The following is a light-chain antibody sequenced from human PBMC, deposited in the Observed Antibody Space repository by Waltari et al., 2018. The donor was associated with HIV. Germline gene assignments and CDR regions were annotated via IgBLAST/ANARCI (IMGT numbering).Light chain of an antibody. CDR3: QQRNNWPPSVT. V-gene: IGKV3-11*01. CDR2: DAS. CDR1: QSVSSY. J-gene: IGKJ4*01. Sequence: EIVLTQSPGTLSLSPGEGATLSCRASQSVSSYVAWYQHKPGQAPRPRIYDASKRATGIPARFSGSGSGTYFTLTISSLEPEDFAVYYCQQRNNWPPSVTFGGGTRVEI.